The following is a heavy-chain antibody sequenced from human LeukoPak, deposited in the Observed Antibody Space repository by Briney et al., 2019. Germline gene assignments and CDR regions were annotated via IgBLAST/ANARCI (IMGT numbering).Heavy chain of an antibody. Sequence: SETLSLTCTVSGGSISSYYWSWIRQPPGKGLEWIGYIYYSGSTNYNPSLKSRVTISVDTSKNQFSLKLSSVTAADTAVYYSARGLGATLGWFDPWGQGTLVTVSS. CDR1: GGSISSYY. V-gene: IGHV4-59*01. CDR2: IYYSGST. D-gene: IGHD1-26*01. CDR3: ARGLGATLGWFDP. J-gene: IGHJ5*02.